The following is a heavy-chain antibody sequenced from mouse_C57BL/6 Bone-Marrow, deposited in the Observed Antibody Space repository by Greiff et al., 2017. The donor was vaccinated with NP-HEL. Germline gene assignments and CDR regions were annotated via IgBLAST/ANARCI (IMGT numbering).Heavy chain of an antibody. CDR1: GYSITSGYD. CDR2: ISYSGST. V-gene: IGHV3-1*01. Sequence: DVMLVESGPGMVKPSQSLSLTCTVTGYSITSGYDWHWIRHFPGNKLEWMGYISYSGSTNYNPSLKSRISITHDTSKNHFFLKLNSVTTEDTATYYCARGPYYYGSSSSYWYFDVWGTGTTVTVSS. D-gene: IGHD1-1*01. CDR3: ARGPYYYGSSSSYWYFDV. J-gene: IGHJ1*03.